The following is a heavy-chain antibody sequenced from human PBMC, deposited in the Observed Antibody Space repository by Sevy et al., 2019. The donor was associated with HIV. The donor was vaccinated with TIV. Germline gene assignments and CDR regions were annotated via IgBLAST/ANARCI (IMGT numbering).Heavy chain of an antibody. Sequence: ASVKVSCKASGYSFTNYAIHWVRQAPGQGLEWMAWIKTDNGNTKYSQRFQGRVTITRDTSATTAYMEMSSLRYDVTALYFCARGKGGIFGVVVGQFDSWGQGTLVTVSS. J-gene: IGHJ4*02. CDR2: IKTDNGNT. CDR3: ARGKGGIFGVVVGQFDS. D-gene: IGHD3-3*01. V-gene: IGHV1-3*04. CDR1: GYSFTNYA.